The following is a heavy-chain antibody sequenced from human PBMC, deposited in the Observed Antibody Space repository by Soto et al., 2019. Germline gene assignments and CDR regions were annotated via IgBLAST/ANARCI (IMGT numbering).Heavy chain of an antibody. CDR1: GYTFTSYG. CDR3: ATHTPYQTTVTLDY. J-gene: IGHJ4*02. CDR2: ISAYNGNT. Sequence: ASVKVSCKASGYTFTSYGISWVRQAPGQGLEWMGWISAYNGNTNYAQKLQGRVTMTTDTSTSTAYMELSSLRSEDTAVYYCATHTPYQTTVTLDYWGQGTPGHRLL. V-gene: IGHV1-18*01. D-gene: IGHD4-17*01.